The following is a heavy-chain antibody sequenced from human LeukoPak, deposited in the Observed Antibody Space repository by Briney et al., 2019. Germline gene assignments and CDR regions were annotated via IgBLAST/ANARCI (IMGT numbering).Heavy chain of an antibody. CDR2: IIPIFGTA. CDR3: ARSPARESSFDP. J-gene: IGHJ5*02. Sequence: SVKVSCKASGGTFCSYAISWVRQAPGQGLEWMGGIIPIFGTANYAQKFQGGVTITADESTSTAYMELSSLRSGDTAVYYCARSPARESSFDPWGKGPLVTVSS. V-gene: IGHV1-69*13. CDR1: GGTFCSYA. D-gene: IGHD1-26*01.